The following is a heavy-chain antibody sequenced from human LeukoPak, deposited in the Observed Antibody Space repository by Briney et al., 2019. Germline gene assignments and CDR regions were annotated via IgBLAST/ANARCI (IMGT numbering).Heavy chain of an antibody. CDR3: ARHVGSDWTNFDY. J-gene: IGHJ4*02. V-gene: IGHV5-51*01. D-gene: IGHD6-19*01. CDR1: GYSFTSYW. Sequence: GESLKISCKGSGYSFTSYWIGWVRQVPGKGLEWMGFIYPGDSDTRYSPSFHGQVTISADKSISTAYLQWSSLKASDTAMYYCARHVGSDWTNFDYWGQGTLVTVSS. CDR2: IYPGDSDT.